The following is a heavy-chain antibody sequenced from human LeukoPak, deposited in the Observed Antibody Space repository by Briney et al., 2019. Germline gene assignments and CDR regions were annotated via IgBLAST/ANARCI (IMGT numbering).Heavy chain of an antibody. CDR1: GYSISSGYY. D-gene: IGHD6-19*01. J-gene: IGHJ4*02. CDR3: ARTNSSGWRAIDY. Sequence: SETLSLTCTVSGYSISSGYYWSWIRQPAGKGLEWIGRIYTSGSTNYNPSLKSRVTMSVDTSKNQFSLKLSSVTAADTAVYYCARTNSSGWRAIDYWGQGTLVTVSS. V-gene: IGHV4-4*07. CDR2: IYTSGST.